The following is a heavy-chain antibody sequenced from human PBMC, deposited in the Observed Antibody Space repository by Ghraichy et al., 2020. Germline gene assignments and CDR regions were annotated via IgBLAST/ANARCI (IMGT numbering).Heavy chain of an antibody. D-gene: IGHD1-26*01. CDR2: INPNSGGT. CDR3: ARDRPPQQSGSYYPFDY. Sequence: ASVKVSCKASGYTFTGYYLHWVRQTPGQGLEWMGCINPNSGGTNYAQKFQGRVTMTRDTSISTAYMEVSRLRSDDTAVYYCARDRPPQQSGSYYPFDYWGQGTLVTVSS. J-gene: IGHJ4*02. V-gene: IGHV1-2*02. CDR1: GYTFTGYY.